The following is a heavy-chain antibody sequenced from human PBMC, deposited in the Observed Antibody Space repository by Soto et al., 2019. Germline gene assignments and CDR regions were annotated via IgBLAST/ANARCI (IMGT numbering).Heavy chain of an antibody. J-gene: IGHJ6*01. D-gene: IGHD2-2*01. CDR2: IIPIFGTA. Sequence: SVKVSCKASGGTFSSYAISWVRQAPGQGLEWMGGIIPIFGTANYAQKFQGRVTITADESTSTAYMELSSLRSEDTAVYYCARDENIVVVPAAMPTYYYYYGMDVWGQGNTVTVSS. CDR3: ARDENIVVVPAAMPTYYYYYGMDV. V-gene: IGHV1-69*13. CDR1: GGTFSSYA.